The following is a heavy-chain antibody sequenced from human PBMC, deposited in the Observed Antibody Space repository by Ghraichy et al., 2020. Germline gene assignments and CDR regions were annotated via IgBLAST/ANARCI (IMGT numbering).Heavy chain of an antibody. D-gene: IGHD2-21*01. J-gene: IGHJ6*02. V-gene: IGHV3-48*02. CDR3: ARASRVVRFYYYDGMDV. CDR1: GFIFSGYN. CDR2: ISTSSRSI. Sequence: GGSLRLSCVGSGFIFSGYNMNWVRQSPGKGLEWVAYISTSSRSIFYADSVKGRFTVSRDNAKNSLSLQMGSLRNEDTAVYYCARASRVVRFYYYDGMDVWGQGTTVTVSS.